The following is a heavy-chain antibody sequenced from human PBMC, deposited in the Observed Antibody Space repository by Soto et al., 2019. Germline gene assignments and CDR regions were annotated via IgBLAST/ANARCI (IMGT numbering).Heavy chain of an antibody. CDR3: AKSPGGIDGYKYDYYGRDV. Sequence: EVHLLESGGDLVQPGGSLRLSCTASGLTFSTYAMSWVRQAPGKGLEWVSAIGGSGTGGRTYYADSVKGRFTISRDNSKNTVYLQMNSLRADDTAVYYCAKSPGGIDGYKYDYYGRDVWGQGTTVSVSS. D-gene: IGHD6-13*01. CDR1: GLTFSTYA. J-gene: IGHJ6*02. V-gene: IGHV3-23*01. CDR2: IGGSGTGGRT.